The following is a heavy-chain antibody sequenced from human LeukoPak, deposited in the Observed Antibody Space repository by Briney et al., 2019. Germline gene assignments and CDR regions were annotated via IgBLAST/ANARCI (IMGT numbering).Heavy chain of an antibody. CDR3: ARFSPRAMGNYLDF. V-gene: IGHV4-30-2*01. Sequence: SETLSLTCTVSGGSISSGSYSWSWIRQPPGKGLEWIGYIYPRGSTYYNPSLKSRVILSLDKSANQFSLNLSSVTAADTAVYYCARFSPRAMGNYLDFWGQGTLVTVSS. CDR1: GGSISSGSYS. CDR2: IYPRGST. D-gene: IGHD7-27*01. J-gene: IGHJ4*02.